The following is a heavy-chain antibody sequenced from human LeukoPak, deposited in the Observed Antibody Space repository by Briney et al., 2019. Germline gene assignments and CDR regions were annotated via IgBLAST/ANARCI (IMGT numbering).Heavy chain of an antibody. V-gene: IGHV3-7*01. J-gene: IGHJ4*02. CDR3: AKDKGKNSFDY. CDR2: IVENGSQK. CDR1: GFTFSSCW. Sequence: PGGSLRLSCAASGFTFSSCWMTWVRQAPGKGLEWVASIVENGSQKYYVDSVKGRFTVSRDNSRNTVYLQMNNLRAEDTAVYYCAKDKGKNSFDYWGQGTLVTVSS.